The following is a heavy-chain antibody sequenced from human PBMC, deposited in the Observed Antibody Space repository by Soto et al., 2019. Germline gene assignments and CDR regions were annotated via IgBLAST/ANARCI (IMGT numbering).Heavy chain of an antibody. D-gene: IGHD3-3*01. CDR1: GYTFNRNA. CDR3: ASQVEMEWGGKYYYGMDV. J-gene: IGHJ6*02. V-gene: IGHV1-3*01. CDR2: INAGNGDT. Sequence: GASVKVSCKTSGYTFNRNAMHWVRRAPGQRLEWMGWINAGNGDTKYSQKFQGRATFSRDTSASTAYMELTRLTSEDTALYYCASQVEMEWGGKYYYGMDVWGQGTTVTVSS.